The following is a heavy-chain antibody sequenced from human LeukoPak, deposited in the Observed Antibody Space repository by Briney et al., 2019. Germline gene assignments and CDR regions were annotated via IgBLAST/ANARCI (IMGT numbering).Heavy chain of an antibody. Sequence: GGSLRLSCAASEFSPISHWMTWVRRAPGKGLEWVADIKEDGSERYYVDSVKGRFTISRDKAKNSVFLQMNGLRAEDTAAYYCSWSGEADWGQGTLVTVSS. V-gene: IGHV3-7*01. D-gene: IGHD1-26*01. CDR3: SWSGEAD. J-gene: IGHJ4*02. CDR1: EFSPISHW. CDR2: IKEDGSER.